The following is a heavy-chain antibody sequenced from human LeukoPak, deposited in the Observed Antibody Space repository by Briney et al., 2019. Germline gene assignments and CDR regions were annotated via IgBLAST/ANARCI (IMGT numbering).Heavy chain of an antibody. D-gene: IGHD3-10*01. CDR1: GGSISSSSYY. V-gene: IGHV4-39*01. CDR2: IYYSGST. Sequence: SETLSLTCTVSGGSISSSSYYWGWIRQPPGKGLEWIGSIYYSGSTYYNPSLKSRVTISVDTSKNQFSLKLSSVTAADTAVYYCARPTMVRGVIDYWGQGTLVTVSS. CDR3: ARPTMVRGVIDY. J-gene: IGHJ4*02.